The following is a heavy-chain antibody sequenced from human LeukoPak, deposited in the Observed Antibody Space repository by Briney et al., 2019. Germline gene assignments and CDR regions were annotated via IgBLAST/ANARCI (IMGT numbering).Heavy chain of an antibody. V-gene: IGHV4-59*08. D-gene: IGHD3-9*01. CDR2: MYYSGAT. Sequence: SETLSLTCTVSGGSIISYYWSWIRQPPGKGLEWIGYMYYSGATNYNPPLKSRVTMSVDTSMTHFSLQLSSVTVADTAVYYCARSDALTAYAMALWGQGTLVIVSS. CDR1: GGSIISYY. J-gene: IGHJ4*02. CDR3: ARSDALTAYAMAL.